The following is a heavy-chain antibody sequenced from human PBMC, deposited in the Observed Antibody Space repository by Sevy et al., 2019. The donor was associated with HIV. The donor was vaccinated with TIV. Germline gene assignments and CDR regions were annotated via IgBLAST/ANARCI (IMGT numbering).Heavy chain of an antibody. CDR2: ISDRGTTI. Sequence: GGCLRLSCAASGFIFSDYYMNWIRQSPGRGLEWVSYISDRGTTIYYADSVKGRFTISRDNAKNSLYLQMNSLRAEDTAVYYCAREGSLRYFDLWGRGTLVTVSS. CDR1: GFIFSDYY. V-gene: IGHV3-11*01. CDR3: AREGSLRYFDL. J-gene: IGHJ2*01. D-gene: IGHD3-10*01.